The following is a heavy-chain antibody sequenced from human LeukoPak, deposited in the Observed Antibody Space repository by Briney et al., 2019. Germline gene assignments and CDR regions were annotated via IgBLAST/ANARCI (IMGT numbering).Heavy chain of an antibody. V-gene: IGHV4-59*12. CDR2: IYYSGST. D-gene: IGHD1-14*01. Sequence: SETLSLTCTVSGGSISSYYWSWIRQPPGKGLEWIGYIYYSGSTNYNPSLKSRVTISVDTSKNQFSLKLSSVTAADTAVYYCARSVYNTLDYWGQGTLVTVSS. CDR1: GGSISSYY. J-gene: IGHJ4*02. CDR3: ARSVYNTLDY.